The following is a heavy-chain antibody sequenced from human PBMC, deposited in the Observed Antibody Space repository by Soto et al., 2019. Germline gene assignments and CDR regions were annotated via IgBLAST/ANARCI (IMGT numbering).Heavy chain of an antibody. V-gene: IGHV1-69*01. J-gene: IGHJ3*02. CDR1: GGTFSNYA. D-gene: IGHD3-10*01. CDR3: ARKAEAYGFDI. Sequence: QVQLVQSGAEVKKPGSSVKVSCKASGGTFSNYAINWLRQAPGQGLEWMGGFIPIFDAANYAQNFRGRVTITADESTTTAYMELSDLRSEDTAMYYCARKAEAYGFDIWGQGTLVTVSS. CDR2: FIPIFDAA.